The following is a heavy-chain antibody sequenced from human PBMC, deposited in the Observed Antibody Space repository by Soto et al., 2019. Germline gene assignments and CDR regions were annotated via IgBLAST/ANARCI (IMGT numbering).Heavy chain of an antibody. CDR3: ARGAYSSSWYDYYYGMDV. V-gene: IGHV1-8*01. CDR1: GYTFTSYD. D-gene: IGHD6-13*01. CDR2: MNPNSGNT. J-gene: IGHJ6*02. Sequence: QVQLVQSGAEVKKPGASVKVSCKASGYTFTSYDINWVRQATGQGLEWMGWMNPNSGNTGYAQKFQGRGTMTRNTSISTAYMELSSLRYEDTAVYYCARGAYSSSWYDYYYGMDVWGQGTTVTVSS.